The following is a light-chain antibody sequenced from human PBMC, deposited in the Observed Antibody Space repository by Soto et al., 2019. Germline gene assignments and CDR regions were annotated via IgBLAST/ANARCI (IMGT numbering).Light chain of an antibody. J-gene: IGLJ1*01. CDR3: CSYAGSYTHV. V-gene: IGLV2-11*01. Sequence: QSALTQPPSASGSPGQSVTFSCTGTSSDVGGYNYVSWYQQHPGKAPKLMIYDVSKRPSGVPDRFSGSKSGNTASLTISGLQAEDEADYYCCSYAGSYTHVFGTGTKATVL. CDR2: DVS. CDR1: SSDVGGYNY.